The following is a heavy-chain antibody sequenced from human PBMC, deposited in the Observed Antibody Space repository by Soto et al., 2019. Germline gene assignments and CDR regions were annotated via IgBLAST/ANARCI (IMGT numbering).Heavy chain of an antibody. Sequence: QVQLQESGPGLVKPSETLSLTCTVSGDSIRNFYLSWIRQPAGKGLEWIGRIYSSGSTDYNASLKSRFSMSVDRSNNKFFLRLTSVTAEDTAVYYCVRDCSGGGCYSDYGMDVWGQGTTVTVSS. CDR3: VRDCSGGGCYSDYGMDV. CDR1: GDSIRNFY. D-gene: IGHD2-15*01. CDR2: IYSSGST. J-gene: IGHJ6*02. V-gene: IGHV4-4*07.